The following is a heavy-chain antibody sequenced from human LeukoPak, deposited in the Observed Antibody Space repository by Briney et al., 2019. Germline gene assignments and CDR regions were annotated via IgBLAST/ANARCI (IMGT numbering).Heavy chain of an antibody. V-gene: IGHV1-18*01. CDR2: ISAYNGNT. Sequence: ASVKVSCKVSGYALTELSMHWVRQAPGQGLEWMGWISAYNGNTDYAQKLQGRVTMTTDTSTSTAYMELRSLRSDDTAVYYCARGDPSYYYDSSGYYLDPPDYWGQGTLVTVSS. J-gene: IGHJ4*02. CDR1: GYALTELS. CDR3: ARGDPSYYYDSSGYYLDPPDY. D-gene: IGHD3-22*01.